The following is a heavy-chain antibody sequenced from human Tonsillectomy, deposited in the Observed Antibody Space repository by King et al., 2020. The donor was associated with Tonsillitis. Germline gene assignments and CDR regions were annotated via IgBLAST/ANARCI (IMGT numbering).Heavy chain of an antibody. J-gene: IGHJ4*02. V-gene: IGHV4-39*01. Sequence: LQLQESGPGVVKPSETLSLTCTVSGGSISNSDHYWAWIRQPPGKGLEWIGYMDNSGTTFYNPSLKSRITISGGTSENRFSLNLSSVTAADTAVYFCARYVSGSFDYWGQGALVTVSS. D-gene: IGHD1-26*01. CDR2: MDNSGTT. CDR3: ARYVSGSFDY. CDR1: GGSISNSDHY.